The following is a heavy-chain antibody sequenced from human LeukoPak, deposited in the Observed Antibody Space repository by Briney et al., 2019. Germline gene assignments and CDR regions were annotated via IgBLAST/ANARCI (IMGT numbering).Heavy chain of an antibody. J-gene: IGHJ4*02. Sequence: PSETLSLTCIVSGGSISSYFWSWIRQPPGKGLEWIGYISNSGSTNYNPSLKSRVTISLDTSKNQFSLKLSSVTAADTAVYYCARGQDTAMIPFDYWGQGTLVTVSS. CDR3: ARGQDTAMIPFDY. V-gene: IGHV4-59*12. CDR1: GGSISSYF. D-gene: IGHD5-18*01. CDR2: ISNSGST.